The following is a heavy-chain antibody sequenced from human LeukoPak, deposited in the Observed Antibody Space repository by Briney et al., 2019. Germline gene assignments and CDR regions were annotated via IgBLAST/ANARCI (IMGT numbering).Heavy chain of an antibody. J-gene: IGHJ6*02. CDR3: ARYYGSGRGYYGLDV. CDR2: ISSSSGYI. D-gene: IGHD3-10*01. CDR1: GFTFSSYG. V-gene: IGHV3-21*01. Sequence: PGGSLRLSCAASGFTFSSYGMNWVRQAPGKGLEWVSFISSSSGYIYYADSVKGRFTISRDNAKNSLYLQMNSLRAEDTAVYYCARYYGSGRGYYGLDVWGQGTTVTVSS.